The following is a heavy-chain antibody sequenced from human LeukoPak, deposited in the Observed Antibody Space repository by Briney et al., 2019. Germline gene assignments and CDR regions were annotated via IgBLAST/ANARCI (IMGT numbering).Heavy chain of an antibody. CDR2: INSDGSST. D-gene: IGHD2-15*01. CDR3: AREVACSGGSCYSRFFDY. J-gene: IGHJ4*02. CDR1: GFTFSSYW. V-gene: IGHV3-74*01. Sequence: GGSLRLSCAASGFTFSSYWMHWVRQAPGKGLVWVSRINSDGSSTNYADSVKGRFTISRDNAKNTLYLQMNSLRAEDTAVYYCAREVACSGGSCYSRFFDYWGQGTLVTVSS.